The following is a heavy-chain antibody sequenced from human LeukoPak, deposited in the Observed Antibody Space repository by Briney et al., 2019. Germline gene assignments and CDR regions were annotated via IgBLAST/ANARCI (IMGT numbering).Heavy chain of an antibody. CDR2: IDYDGINT. D-gene: IGHD3-10*01. CDR1: GFTFSSHW. V-gene: IGHV3-74*01. Sequence: GGSLRLSCAASGFTFSSHWMHWVRQAPGKGLVWVSRIDYDGINTNYADSVKGRFTISRDNAKNTLYLQMNSLRAEDTAVYYCAKDGWLESGRTPFYFDSWGQGTLVTVSS. J-gene: IGHJ4*02. CDR3: AKDGWLESGRTPFYFDS.